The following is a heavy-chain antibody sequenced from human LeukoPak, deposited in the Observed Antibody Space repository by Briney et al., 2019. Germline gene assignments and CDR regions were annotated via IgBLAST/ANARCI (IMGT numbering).Heavy chain of an antibody. CDR2: IYYSGST. CDR3: ARDEVVGPDNWFDP. J-gene: IGHJ5*02. CDR1: GGSISSSSYY. D-gene: IGHD1-26*01. Sequence: SETLSLTCTVSGGSISSSSYYWGWIRQPPGKGLEWIGYIYYSGSTNYNPSLKSRVTISVDTSKNQFSLKLSSVTAADTAVYYCARDEVVGPDNWFDPWGQGTLVTVSS. V-gene: IGHV4-61*05.